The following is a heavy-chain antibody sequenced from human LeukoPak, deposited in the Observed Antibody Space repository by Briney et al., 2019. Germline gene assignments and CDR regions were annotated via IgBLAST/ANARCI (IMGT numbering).Heavy chain of an antibody. J-gene: IGHJ6*02. D-gene: IGHD4-17*01. V-gene: IGHV4-39*07. CDR3: ARVGRKYGDYRYYYYGMDV. CDR1: GGSISSSSYY. Sequence: SETLSLTCTVSGGSISSSSYYWGWIRQPPGKGLEWIGSIYYSGSTHYNPSLKSRVIISVDTSKNQFSLKLSSVTAADTAVYYCARVGRKYGDYRYYYYGMDVWGQGTTVTVSS. CDR2: IYYSGST.